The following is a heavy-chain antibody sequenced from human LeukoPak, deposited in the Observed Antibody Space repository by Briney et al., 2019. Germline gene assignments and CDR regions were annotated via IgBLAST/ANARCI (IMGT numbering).Heavy chain of an antibody. CDR1: GFTFDDYG. CDR3: ARFSSGWYLDPRFDY. CDR2: INWNGGST. J-gene: IGHJ4*02. D-gene: IGHD6-19*01. V-gene: IGHV3-20*04. Sequence: GGSLRLSCAASGFTFDDYGMSWVRHAPGKGLEWVSGINWNGGSTGYADSVKGRFTISRDNAKNSLYLQMNSLRAEDTALYYCARFSSGWYLDPRFDYWGQGTLVTVSS.